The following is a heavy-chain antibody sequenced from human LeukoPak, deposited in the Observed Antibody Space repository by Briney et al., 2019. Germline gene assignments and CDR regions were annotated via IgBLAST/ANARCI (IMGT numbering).Heavy chain of an antibody. Sequence: ASVKVSCKASGYTFTGYYMHWVRQAPGQGLEWMGWINPNSGGTNYAQKFQGRVTMTRNTSISTAYMELSSLRSEDTAVYYCARVGQLETPDYWGQGTLVTVSS. CDR3: ARVGQLETPDY. D-gene: IGHD6-13*01. CDR2: INPNSGGT. CDR1: GYTFTGYY. J-gene: IGHJ4*02. V-gene: IGHV1-2*02.